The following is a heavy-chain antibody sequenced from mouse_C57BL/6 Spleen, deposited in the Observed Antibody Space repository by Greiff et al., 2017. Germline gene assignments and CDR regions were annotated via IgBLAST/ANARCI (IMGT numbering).Heavy chain of an antibody. CDR3: AKKWDYEGAMDY. V-gene: IGHV2-5*01. J-gene: IGHJ4*01. Sequence: VQGVESGPGLVQPSQSLSITCTVSGFSLTSYGVHWVRQSPGKGLEWLGVIWRGGSTDYNAAFMSRLSITKDNSKSQVFFKMNSLQADDTAIYYCAKKWDYEGAMDYWGQGTSVTVSS. CDR2: IWRGGST. CDR1: GFSLTSYG. D-gene: IGHD2-4*01.